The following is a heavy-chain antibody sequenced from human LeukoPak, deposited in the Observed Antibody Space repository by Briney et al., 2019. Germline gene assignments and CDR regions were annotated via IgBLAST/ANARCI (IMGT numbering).Heavy chain of an antibody. V-gene: IGHV4-59*01. J-gene: IGHJ4*02. CDR1: GGSISSYY. CDR3: ARGRYNDYGFDY. D-gene: IGHD4-17*01. CDR2: LYYGGST. Sequence: SETLSLTCTVSGGSISSYYWSWFRQPPGKELEWIGYLYYGGSTNYNPSFKSRVTMSVDTSKNQFSLKLNSMTAADTAVYFCARGRYNDYGFDYWGQGTLVTVSS.